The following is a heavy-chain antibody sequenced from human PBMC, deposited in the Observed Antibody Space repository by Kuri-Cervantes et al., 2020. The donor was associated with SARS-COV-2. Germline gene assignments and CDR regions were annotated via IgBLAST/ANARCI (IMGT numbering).Heavy chain of an antibody. J-gene: IGHJ4*02. CDR1: GGSFSGYY. V-gene: IGHV4-34*01. CDR3: ARPEMVRGVDY. CDR2: INHSGST. D-gene: IGHD5-24*01. Sequence: GSLRLSCAVYGGSFSGYYWSWIRQPPGKGLEWIGEINHSGSTNYNPSLKSRVTISVDTSKNQFSLKLSAVTAADTAVYYCARPEMVRGVDYWGQGTLVTVSS.